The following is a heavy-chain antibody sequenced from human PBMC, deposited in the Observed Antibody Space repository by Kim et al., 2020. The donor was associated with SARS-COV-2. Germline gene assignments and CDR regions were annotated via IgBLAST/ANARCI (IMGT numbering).Heavy chain of an antibody. CDR2: INHSGTT. J-gene: IGHJ3*02. V-gene: IGHV4-34*01. CDR1: GGSFSGYY. CDR3: ARVKGQQLRNDAFGI. Sequence: SETLSLTCAVYGGSFSGYYWCWIRQPPRKGLEWMGEINHSGTTNYNPSLKSRVTISVDTSKNQFSLKLSSVTAADTAVYYCARVKGQQLRNDAFGIWGPGTMVAVSS. D-gene: IGHD6-13*01.